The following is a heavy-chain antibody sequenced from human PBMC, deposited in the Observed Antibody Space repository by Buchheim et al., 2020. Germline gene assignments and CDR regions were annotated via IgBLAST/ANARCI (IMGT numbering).Heavy chain of an antibody. CDR3: AKTPGAWGWESFDY. CDR1: GFSFSSCA. V-gene: IGHV3-23*01. Sequence: EVQLLESGGGLVQPGGSLRLSCAASGFSFSSCAMSWVRQAPGKGLEWVSGIFGSGGGTYYANSVKGRFSDYRDNSKNTLFFQMDSLRAEDTAVYYCAKTPGAWGWESFDYWGQGTL. J-gene: IGHJ4*02. D-gene: IGHD6-19*01. CDR2: IFGSGGGT.